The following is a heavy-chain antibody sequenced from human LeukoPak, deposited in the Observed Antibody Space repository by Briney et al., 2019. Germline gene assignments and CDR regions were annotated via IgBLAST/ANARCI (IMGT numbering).Heavy chain of an antibody. CDR3: ARNTQYYDFWSGYSSADYYYYMDV. CDR1: GYTFTGYY. D-gene: IGHD3-3*01. Sequence: ASVKVSCKASGYTFTGYYMHWVRQAPGQGLEWMGWINPNSGGTNSAQKFQGRVTMTRDTSISTAYMELSRLRSDDTAVYYCARNTQYYDFWSGYSSADYYYYMDVWGKGTTVTVSS. J-gene: IGHJ6*03. CDR2: INPNSGGT. V-gene: IGHV1-2*02.